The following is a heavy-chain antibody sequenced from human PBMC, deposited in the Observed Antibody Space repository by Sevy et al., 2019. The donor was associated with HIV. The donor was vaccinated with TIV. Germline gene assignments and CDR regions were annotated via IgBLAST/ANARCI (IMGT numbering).Heavy chain of an antibody. J-gene: IGHJ3*02. D-gene: IGHD1-7*01. V-gene: IGHV3-33*01. CDR3: ARDSVNGITGAFDI. CDR2: IWNDGSKK. CDR1: GFSLSSYG. Sequence: GGSLRLSCAASGFSLSSYGMHWVRQAPGKGLDWVAVIWNDGSKKFYADSVKGRFTIYRANSTQTLYLQMNSLRVEDTAVYYCARDSVNGITGAFDIWGQGTMVTVSS.